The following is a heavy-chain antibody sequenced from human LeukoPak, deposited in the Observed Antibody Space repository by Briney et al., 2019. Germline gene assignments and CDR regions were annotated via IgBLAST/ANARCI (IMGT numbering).Heavy chain of an antibody. D-gene: IGHD4-17*01. Sequence: GGSLRLSCAASGFTFDDYAMHWVRQAPGKGLEWVSLISGDGGSTYYADSVKGRFTISRDNSKNSLYLQMNSLRTEDTALYYCAKAPTVTTPRLDFGYWGQGTLVTVSS. CDR3: AKAPTVTTPRLDFGY. CDR2: ISGDGGST. V-gene: IGHV3-43*02. CDR1: GFTFDDYA. J-gene: IGHJ4*02.